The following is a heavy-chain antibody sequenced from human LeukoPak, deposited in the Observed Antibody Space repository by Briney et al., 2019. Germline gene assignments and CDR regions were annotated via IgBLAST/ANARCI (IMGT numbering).Heavy chain of an antibody. CDR1: GFTFTRYW. V-gene: IGHV3-30*18. CDR2: IASNGGSE. D-gene: IGHD6-13*01. Sequence: GGSLRLSCAASGFTFTRYWMTWVRQAPGKGLEWVAAIASNGGSEYYADSVKGRFTISRDNSKNTLFLQMNSLRPDDTAVYYCAKRGHYSINWYHYFDYWGQGTLVTVSS. CDR3: AKRGHYSINWYHYFDY. J-gene: IGHJ4*02.